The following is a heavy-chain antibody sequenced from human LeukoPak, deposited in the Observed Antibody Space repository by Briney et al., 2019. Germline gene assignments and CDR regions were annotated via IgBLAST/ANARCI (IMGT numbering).Heavy chain of an antibody. V-gene: IGHV3-23*01. CDR2: ISGSGGST. Sequence: GGSLRLSCAASGFTFSSYAMGWVRQAPGKGLEWVSAISGSGGSTYYADSVKGRFTISRDNSKNTLYLQMNSLRAEDTAVYYCAKAPYSSGWYYFDYWGQGTLVTVSS. J-gene: IGHJ4*02. CDR1: GFTFSSYA. D-gene: IGHD6-19*01. CDR3: AKAPYSSGWYYFDY.